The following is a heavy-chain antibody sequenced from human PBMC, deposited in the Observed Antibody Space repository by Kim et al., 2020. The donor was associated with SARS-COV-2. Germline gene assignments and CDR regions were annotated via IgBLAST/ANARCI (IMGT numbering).Heavy chain of an antibody. V-gene: IGHV3-21*01. CDR3: ARDVGFGYSGYDSPYYYGMDV. J-gene: IGHJ6*02. CDR1: GFTFSSYS. CDR2: ISSSSSYI. D-gene: IGHD5-12*01. Sequence: GGSLRLSCAASGFTFSSYSMNWVRQAPGKGLEWVSSISSSSSYIYYADSVKGRFTISRDNAKNSLYLQMNSLRAEDTAVYYCARDVGFGYSGYDSPYYYGMDVWGQGTTVTVSS.